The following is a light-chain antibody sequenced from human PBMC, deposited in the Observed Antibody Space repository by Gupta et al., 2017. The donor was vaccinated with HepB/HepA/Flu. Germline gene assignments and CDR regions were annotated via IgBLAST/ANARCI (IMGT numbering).Light chain of an antibody. V-gene: IGLV1-44*01. CDR2: ADD. J-gene: IGLJ2*01. CDR3: EGWDDKLKVPL. Sequence: QSVLTQPPSASGTPGQRVTISCSGSGSNIGSNSANWYHHLPGSAPILIIYADDQRPSGVPDRFSGSKAGNSASLAISGLKSDDEGTYYCEGWDDKLKVPLFGGGTKLTVL. CDR1: GSNIGSNS.